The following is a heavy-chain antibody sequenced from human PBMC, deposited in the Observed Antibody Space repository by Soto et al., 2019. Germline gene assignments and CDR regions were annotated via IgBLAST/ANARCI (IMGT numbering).Heavy chain of an antibody. CDR3: ARGGVFVVVPATYYYYGMDV. J-gene: IGHJ6*02. CDR2: MNPNSGNT. Sequence: RASVKVSCKASGYTFTSYDINWVRQATGQGLEWMGWMNPNSGNTGYAQKFQGRVTMTRNTSISTAYMELSSLRSEDTAVYYCARGGVFVVVPATYYYYGMDVWGQGTTVTVSS. V-gene: IGHV1-8*01. CDR1: GYTFTSYD. D-gene: IGHD2-2*01.